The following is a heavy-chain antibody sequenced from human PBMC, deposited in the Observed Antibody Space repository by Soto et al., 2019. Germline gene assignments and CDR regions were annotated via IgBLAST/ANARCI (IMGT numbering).Heavy chain of an antibody. V-gene: IGHV1-3*01. CDR2: INAGNGNT. J-gene: IGHJ5*02. D-gene: IGHD6-19*01. CDR3: ARETGYSSGWLVGWFDP. Sequence: QVQLVQSGAEVKKPGASVKVSCKASGYTFTSYAMHWVRQAPGQRLEWMGWINAGNGNTKYSQKFQGRVTITRDTSASTAYMGLSSLRSEDTAVYYCARETGYSSGWLVGWFDPWGRGALVTVSS. CDR1: GYTFTSYA.